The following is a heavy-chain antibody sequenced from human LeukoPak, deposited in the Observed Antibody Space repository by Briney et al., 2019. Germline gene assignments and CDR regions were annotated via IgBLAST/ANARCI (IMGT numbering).Heavy chain of an antibody. D-gene: IGHD2-15*01. CDR1: GYTFTNYG. CDR3: ARLGYCSGGSCYENWFDP. V-gene: IGHV1-18*01. Sequence: ASVKVSCKTSGYTFTNYGISWVRQAPGQGLEWMGWISTYNGNTNYAQKFQGRVTMTRDTSISTAYMELSRLRSDDTAVYYCARLGYCSGGSCYENWFDPWGQGTLVTVSS. J-gene: IGHJ5*02. CDR2: ISTYNGNT.